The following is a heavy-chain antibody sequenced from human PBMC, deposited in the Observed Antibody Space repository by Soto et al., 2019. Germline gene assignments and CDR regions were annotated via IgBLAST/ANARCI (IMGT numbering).Heavy chain of an antibody. CDR1: GFTFSSYA. CDR2: ISGSGGST. CDR3: AKDLLTGEGYYYFGMDV. D-gene: IGHD7-27*01. J-gene: IGHJ6*02. Sequence: GGSLRLSCAASGFTFSSYAMSWVRQAPGKGLEWVSAISGSGGSTYYADSVKGRFNISRDNSKNTLYLQMNSLRAEDTAVYYCAKDLLTGEGYYYFGMDVWGQGTTVTVSS. V-gene: IGHV3-23*01.